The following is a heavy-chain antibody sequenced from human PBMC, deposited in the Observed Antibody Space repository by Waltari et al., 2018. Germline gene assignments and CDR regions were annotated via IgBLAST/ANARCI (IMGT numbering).Heavy chain of an antibody. Sequence: EVQLLESGGGLVQPGGSLRLSCAASRFTFSSYAMTWVRQAPGTGLEWVSAISGSGGITYYADSVEGRFTISRDNSKNTLYLQMNSLRAEDTAVYYCAKPYCSSTSCYREGSYYSGMDVWGQGTTVTVSS. CDR2: ISGSGGIT. D-gene: IGHD2-2*01. J-gene: IGHJ6*02. CDR3: AKPYCSSTSCYREGSYYSGMDV. CDR1: RFTFSSYA. V-gene: IGHV3-23*01.